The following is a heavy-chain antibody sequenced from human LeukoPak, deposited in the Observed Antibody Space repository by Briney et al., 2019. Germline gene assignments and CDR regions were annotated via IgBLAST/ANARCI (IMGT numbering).Heavy chain of an antibody. D-gene: IGHD5-18*01. CDR2: IYYSGST. CDR1: GGSISGSSYY. Sequence: SETLSLTCTVSGGSISGSSYYWGWIRQPPGKGLEWIGSIYYSGSTYYNPSLKSRVTISVDTSKNQFSLKLSSVTAADTAVYYCARSDTAMRSDYWGQGTLVTVSS. V-gene: IGHV4-39*07. CDR3: ARSDTAMRSDY. J-gene: IGHJ4*02.